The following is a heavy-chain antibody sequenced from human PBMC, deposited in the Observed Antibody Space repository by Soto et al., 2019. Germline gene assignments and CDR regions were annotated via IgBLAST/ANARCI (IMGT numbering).Heavy chain of an antibody. CDR2: INSDGSST. CDR1: GFTFSSYW. Sequence: GGSLRLSCAASGFTFSSYWMHWVRQAPGKGLVWVSRINSDGSSTSYADSVKGRFTISRDNAKNTLYLQMNSLRAEDTDVFYWARGRLVATTVTTGHYLYYWGQGTLVTVSS. J-gene: IGHJ4*02. CDR3: ARGRLVATTVTTGHYLYY. V-gene: IGHV3-74*01. D-gene: IGHD4-17*01.